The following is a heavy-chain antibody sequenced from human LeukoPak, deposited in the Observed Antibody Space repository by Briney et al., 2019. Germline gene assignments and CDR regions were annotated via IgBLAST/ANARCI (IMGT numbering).Heavy chain of an antibody. Sequence: PSETLSLTCTVSGGSISSSSYYWGWIRQPPGKGLEWIGEINHSGSTNYNPSLKSRVTISVDTSKNQFSLKLSSVTAADTAVYYCAGVYYDSSGYYGPFDYWGQGTLVTVSS. J-gene: IGHJ4*02. CDR1: GGSISSSSYY. CDR3: AGVYYDSSGYYGPFDY. V-gene: IGHV4-39*07. CDR2: INHSGST. D-gene: IGHD3-22*01.